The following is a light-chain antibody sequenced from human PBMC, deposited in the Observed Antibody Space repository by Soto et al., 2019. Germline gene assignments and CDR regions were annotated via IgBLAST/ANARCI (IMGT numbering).Light chain of an antibody. CDR3: QQRSTWPPLS. V-gene: IGKV3-11*02. CDR1: QSVGSY. CDR2: DAS. J-gene: IGKJ4*01. Sequence: EIVVTQSPATLSLSPGERATLSCRTSQSVGSYLAWYQKKPGKAPRLLIYDASNRATGIPARFSGSGSGRDFTLTISSLGPEDFAVYSCQQRSTWPPLSFGGGTQVEIK.